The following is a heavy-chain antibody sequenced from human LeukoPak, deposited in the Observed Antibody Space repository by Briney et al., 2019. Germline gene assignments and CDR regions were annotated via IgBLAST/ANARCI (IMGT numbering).Heavy chain of an antibody. CDR3: ARDPTPVTTVTTFDY. CDR2: ISSGGTIT. Sequence: GGSLRLSCAASGFTFSSYAMSWVRQAPGKGLEWVSYISSGGTITHYADSVKGRFTISRDNAKNLLYLQMNSLRAEDTAVYYCARDPTPVTTVTTFDYWGQGTLVTVSS. V-gene: IGHV3-48*03. CDR1: GFTFSSYA. D-gene: IGHD4-17*01. J-gene: IGHJ4*02.